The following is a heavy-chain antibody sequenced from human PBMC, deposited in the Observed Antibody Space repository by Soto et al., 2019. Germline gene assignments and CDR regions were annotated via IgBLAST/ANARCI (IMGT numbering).Heavy chain of an antibody. CDR3: AREYCGGDCYPILYYYYGMDV. V-gene: IGHV1-69*13. J-gene: IGHJ6*02. CDR2: IIPIFGTA. D-gene: IGHD2-21*02. Sequence: ASVKVSCKASGGTFSSYAISWVRQAPGQGLGWMGGIIPIFGTADYAQQFQGRVTITADESTSTAYMGLSSLRSEDTAVYYCAREYCGGDCYPILYYYYGMDVWGQGTTVTVSS. CDR1: GGTFSSYA.